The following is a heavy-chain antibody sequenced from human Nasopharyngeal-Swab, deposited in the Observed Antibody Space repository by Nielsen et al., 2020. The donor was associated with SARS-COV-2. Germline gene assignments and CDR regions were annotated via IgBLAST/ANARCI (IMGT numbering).Heavy chain of an antibody. CDR1: GGSISSGGYY. J-gene: IGHJ3*02. CDR3: ARVLTRNLVVALVLDAFDI. CDR2: IYYSRST. Sequence: SETLSLTCTVSGGSISSGGYYWSWIRQHPGKGLEWIGYIYYSRSTYYNPSLKSRVTISVDTSKNQFSLKLSSVTAADTAVYYCARVLTRNLVVALVLDAFDIWGQGTMVTVSS. D-gene: IGHD2-15*01. V-gene: IGHV4-31*03.